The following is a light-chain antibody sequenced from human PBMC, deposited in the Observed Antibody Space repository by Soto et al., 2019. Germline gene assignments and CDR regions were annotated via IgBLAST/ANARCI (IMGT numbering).Light chain of an antibody. V-gene: IGLV2-23*01. Sequence: QSALTQPASVSGSPGQSITISCTGTSSDDGSYNLVSWYQQYPGKAPKLMIYEDDERPSGVSNRFSGSKPGNTASLTISGLQAEDEADYYCYSYAGRSTSVFGGGTKVTVL. CDR2: EDD. CDR3: YSYAGRSTSV. CDR1: SSDDGSYNL. J-gene: IGLJ2*01.